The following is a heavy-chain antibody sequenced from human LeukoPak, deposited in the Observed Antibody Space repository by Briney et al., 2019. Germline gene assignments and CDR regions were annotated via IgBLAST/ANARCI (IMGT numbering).Heavy chain of an antibody. J-gene: IGHJ5*02. CDR1: EHSFTDYY. CDR2: INPNSGGT. D-gene: IGHD3-16*01. V-gene: IGHV1-2*02. Sequence: GSVKVSCKTSEHSFTDYYMHWVRQAPGQGLEWMGWINPNSGGTSSAQKFQGRVTMTRDTSITTVYMEVNWLTSDDTATYYCARADRLHGGPYLIGPWGQGTLVTVSS. CDR3: ARADRLHGGPYLIGP.